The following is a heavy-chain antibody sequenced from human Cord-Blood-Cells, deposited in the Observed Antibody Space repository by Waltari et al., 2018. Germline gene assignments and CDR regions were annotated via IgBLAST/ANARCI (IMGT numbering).Heavy chain of an antibody. CDR2: ISYDGSNK. V-gene: IGHV3-30*18. D-gene: IGHD6-13*01. CDR1: GFTFSSYG. J-gene: IGHJ4*02. Sequence: QVQLVESGGGVVQPGRSLRLSCAASGFTFSSYGIPWVRQAPGKGLEWVAVISYDGSNKYYADSVKGRFTISRDNSKNTLYLQMNSLRAEDTAVYYCAKDLTSSRNYWGQGTLVTVSS. CDR3: AKDLTSSRNY.